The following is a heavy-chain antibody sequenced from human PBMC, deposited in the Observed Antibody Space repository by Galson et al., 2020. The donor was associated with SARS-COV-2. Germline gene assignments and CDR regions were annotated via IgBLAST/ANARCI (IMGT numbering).Heavy chain of an antibody. J-gene: IGHJ6*03. D-gene: IGHD1-26*01. CDR2: IIHDGSKK. CDR3: AKSREPSYGYSNMDV. Sequence: TGGSLRLSCAASGFIFRSYGMHWVRRAPGKGLEWSANIIHDGSKKYYAASVKGRLFISRDNSKSTLSLQVNTLKAEDTAIYYCAKSREPSYGYSNMDVWGQGTTVTVSS. V-gene: IGHV3-30*18. CDR1: GFIFRSYG.